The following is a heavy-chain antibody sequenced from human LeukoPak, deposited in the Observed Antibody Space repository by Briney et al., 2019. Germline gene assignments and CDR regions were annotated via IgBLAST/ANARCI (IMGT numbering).Heavy chain of an antibody. Sequence: ASVKVSCKASGYTFTSFDINWVRQATGQGLEWMGWMNPNSANTGYAQKFQGRVTMTTDTSISTAYMELSRLRSDDTAVYYCARGGWSGYSYGSEPEKYFDYWGQGTLVTVSS. D-gene: IGHD5-18*01. CDR2: MNPNSANT. CDR3: ARGGWSGYSYGSEPEKYFDY. V-gene: IGHV1-8*01. J-gene: IGHJ4*02. CDR1: GYTFTSFD.